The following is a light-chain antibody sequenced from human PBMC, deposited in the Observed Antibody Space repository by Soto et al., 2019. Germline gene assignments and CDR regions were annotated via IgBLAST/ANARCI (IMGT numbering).Light chain of an antibody. CDR3: QQYNSWPSLT. Sequence: EIVMTQSPATLSVSPGERATLSCRASQSVSSNLAWYQQKTGQAPTLLIYGASTRATGIPARFSGSGSGTEFTLTISSLQSEDFAVYYCQQYNSWPSLTFGGGTKVEIK. V-gene: IGKV3-15*01. J-gene: IGKJ4*01. CDR2: GAS. CDR1: QSVSSN.